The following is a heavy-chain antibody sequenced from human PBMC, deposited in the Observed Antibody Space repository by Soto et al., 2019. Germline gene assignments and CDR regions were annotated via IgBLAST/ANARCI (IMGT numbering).Heavy chain of an antibody. D-gene: IGHD6-13*01. CDR2: ISSSSSTI. CDR3: ASSHSSSWYDFDY. J-gene: IGHJ4*02. V-gene: IGHV3-48*02. CDR1: GFTFSSYS. Sequence: VQLVESGGGLVQPGGSLRLSCAASGFTFSSYSMNWVRQAPGKGLEWVSYISSSSSTIYYADSVKGRFTISRDNAKNSLYLQMNSLRDEDTAVYYCASSHSSSWYDFDYWGQGTLVTVSS.